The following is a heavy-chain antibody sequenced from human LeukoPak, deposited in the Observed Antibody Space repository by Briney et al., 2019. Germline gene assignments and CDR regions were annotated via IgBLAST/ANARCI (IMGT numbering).Heavy chain of an antibody. CDR3: AKLYKWELLSYYFDY. D-gene: IGHD1-26*01. Sequence: SETLSLTCTVSSGSISTSNYYWGWVRQPPGKALEWIGNIFYSGSTYYSPSLKSRVTISLDTSRNQFSLKLNSVTAADTAVYYCAKLYKWELLSYYFDYWGQGTLVTVSS. J-gene: IGHJ4*02. V-gene: IGHV4-39*07. CDR2: IFYSGST. CDR1: SGSISTSNYY.